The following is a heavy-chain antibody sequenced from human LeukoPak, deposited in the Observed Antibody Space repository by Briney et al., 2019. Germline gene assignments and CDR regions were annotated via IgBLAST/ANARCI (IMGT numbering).Heavy chain of an antibody. V-gene: IGHV1-2*02. CDR3: ARAAPGHDFDY. Sequence: ASVKVSCKASGYTFTGYYMHWVRQAPGQGLEWMGWINPNSGGTNYAQKFRGRVTMTRDTSTSTAYMELSSLRSDDTAVYYCARAAPGHDFDYWGQGTLVTVSS. CDR2: INPNSGGT. CDR1: GYTFTGYY. D-gene: IGHD6-13*01. J-gene: IGHJ4*02.